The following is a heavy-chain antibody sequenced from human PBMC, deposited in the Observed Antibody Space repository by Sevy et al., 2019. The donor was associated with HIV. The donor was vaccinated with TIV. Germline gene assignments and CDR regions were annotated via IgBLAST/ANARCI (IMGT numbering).Heavy chain of an antibody. J-gene: IGHJ4*02. CDR2: IRSKRDGETT. CDR3: HTEGFRYCSGGTCLSSDF. V-gene: IGHV3-15*01. D-gene: IGHD2-15*01. Sequence: GGSLRLSCAASGFTFSNAWMNWVRQAPGKGLEWVGRIRSKRDGETTDEAAPVNGRFTISRDDSKNTLYLQMNNVKNEDKGVYYCHTEGFRYCSGGTCLSSDFWGQGTLVTVSS. CDR1: GFTFSNAW.